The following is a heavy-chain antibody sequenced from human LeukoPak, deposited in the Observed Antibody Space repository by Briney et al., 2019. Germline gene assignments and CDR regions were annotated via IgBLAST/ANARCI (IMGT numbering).Heavy chain of an antibody. CDR1: GFTFSNAW. D-gene: IGHD1-1*01. V-gene: IGHV3-15*01. J-gene: IGHJ3*02. CDR3: ARAYDWPNDAFDI. CDR2: IKSKTDGGTT. Sequence: KAGGSLRLSCAASGFTFSNAWMSWVCQAPGKGLEWVGRIKSKTDGGTTDYAAPVKGRFTFSRDDSKNTLYLQMNSLKTEDTAVYYCARAYDWPNDAFDIWGQGTMVTVSS.